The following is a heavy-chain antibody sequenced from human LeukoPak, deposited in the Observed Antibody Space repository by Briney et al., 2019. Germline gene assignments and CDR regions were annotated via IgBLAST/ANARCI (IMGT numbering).Heavy chain of an antibody. D-gene: IGHD5-18*01. CDR1: GGSISSSSYY. CDR3: ARVVVYSDYYYYMDV. Sequence: SETLSLTCTVSGGSISSSSYYWGWIRQPPGKGLEWIGSIYYSGSTYYNPSLKSRVTISVDTSKNQFSLKLSSVTAADTAVYYCARVVVYSDYYYYMDVWGKGTTVTVSS. CDR2: IYYSGST. J-gene: IGHJ6*03. V-gene: IGHV4-39*07.